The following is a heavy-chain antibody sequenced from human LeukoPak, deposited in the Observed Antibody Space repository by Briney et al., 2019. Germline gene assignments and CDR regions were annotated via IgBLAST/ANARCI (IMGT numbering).Heavy chain of an antibody. Sequence: GRSLRLSCAASGFTFVSYPMHWVRQAPGKGLEWVAVISYDGTNQFYADSVKGRFTISRDNAKNSLYLQMNSLRAEDTALYYCAPRPRYCSSTSCPWGQGTLVTVSS. D-gene: IGHD2-2*01. V-gene: IGHV3-30-3*01. CDR2: ISYDGTNQ. CDR1: GFTFVSYP. CDR3: APRPRYCSSTSCP. J-gene: IGHJ5*02.